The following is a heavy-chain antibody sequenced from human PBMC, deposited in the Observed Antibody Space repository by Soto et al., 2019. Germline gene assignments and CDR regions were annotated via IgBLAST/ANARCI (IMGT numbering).Heavy chain of an antibody. CDR1: GFTFTDYW. D-gene: IGHD3-3*01. V-gene: IGHV3-74*01. Sequence: GVSLRLSCAASGFTFTDYWMHWLRQAPGKGLVWVSRINSDGSNTDYAGSVKGRFTISRDNAKNSLYLQMNSLRDEDTAVYYCARNNDFWSGYSLSYYYGMAVWGQGTTVPVSS. CDR3: ARNNDFWSGYSLSYYYGMAV. J-gene: IGHJ6*02. CDR2: INSDGSNT.